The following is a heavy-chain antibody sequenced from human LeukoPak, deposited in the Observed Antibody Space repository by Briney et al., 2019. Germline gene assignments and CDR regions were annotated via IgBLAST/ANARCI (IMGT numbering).Heavy chain of an antibody. J-gene: IGHJ4*02. D-gene: IGHD4-23*01. CDR2: ISYDGSNK. Sequence: GGSLRLSCAASGFTFSSYGMHWVRQAPGKGLEWVAVISYDGSNKYYADSVKGRSTISRDNSKNTLYLQMNSLRAEDTAVYYCAKDSVGTLDYWGQGTLVTVSS. V-gene: IGHV3-30*18. CDR1: GFTFSSYG. CDR3: AKDSVGTLDY.